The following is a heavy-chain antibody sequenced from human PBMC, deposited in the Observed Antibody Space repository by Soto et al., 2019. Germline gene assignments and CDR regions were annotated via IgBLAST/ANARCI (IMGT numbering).Heavy chain of an antibody. V-gene: IGHV4-4*07. Sequence: SETLSLTCTVSGGSISSYSWSWIRQPAWKGLEWIGRIYTSGSTNYNPSLKSRVTMLVDTSKNQFSLKLSSVTAADTAVYYCARSWLPSDLGGYCYYYYGMVFWGHVTTVTVYS. CDR2: IYTSGST. J-gene: IGHJ6*02. CDR1: GGSISSYS. D-gene: IGHD6-19*01. CDR3: ARSWLPSDLGGYCYYYYGMVF.